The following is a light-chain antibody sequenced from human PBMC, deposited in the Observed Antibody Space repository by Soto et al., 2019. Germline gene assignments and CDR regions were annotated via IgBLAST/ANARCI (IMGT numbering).Light chain of an antibody. V-gene: IGLV2-14*01. CDR2: DVT. CDR3: TSYTSSSTTV. Sequence: QSVLTQPASVSGSPGQSITISCTGTSSVVGGYNSVSWYRQYPGKAPKLIIFDVTDRPSGISTRFSGSKSGNTASLTISGLQAEDEAVFYCTSYTSSSTTVFGTGTKVTVL. CDR1: SSVVGGYNS. J-gene: IGLJ1*01.